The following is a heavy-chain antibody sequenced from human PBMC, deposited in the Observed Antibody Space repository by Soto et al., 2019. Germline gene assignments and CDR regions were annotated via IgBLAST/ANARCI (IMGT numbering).Heavy chain of an antibody. Sequence: EVQLVESGGGLVKPGGSLRLSCAASGFTFSSYSMNWVRQAPGKGLEWVSSISSSSSYIYYADSVKGRFTISRDNAKNSLYLQMNSLRAEDTAGYYCARDRDDILSGSDYWGQGTLVTVSS. CDR3: ARDRDDILSGSDY. CDR2: ISSSSSYI. J-gene: IGHJ4*02. V-gene: IGHV3-21*01. CDR1: GFTFSSYS. D-gene: IGHD3-9*01.